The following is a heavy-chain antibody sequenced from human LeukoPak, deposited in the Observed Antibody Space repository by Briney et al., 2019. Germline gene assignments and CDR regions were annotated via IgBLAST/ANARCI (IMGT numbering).Heavy chain of an antibody. D-gene: IGHD6-13*01. J-gene: IGHJ5*02. Sequence: SETLSLTCTASGDSINAYYWGWIRQPPGKGLEWIGYIYFSGTTKYNPSLESRVTISVDTSKNQFSLKLSSVTAADTAVYYCARRRAEGGSNGHYNWFDPWGQGILVTVSS. CDR2: IYFSGTT. V-gene: IGHV4-59*08. CDR3: ARRRAEGGSNGHYNWFDP. CDR1: GDSINAYY.